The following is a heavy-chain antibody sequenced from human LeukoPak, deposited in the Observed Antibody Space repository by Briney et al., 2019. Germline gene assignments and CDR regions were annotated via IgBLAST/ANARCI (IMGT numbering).Heavy chain of an antibody. J-gene: IGHJ4*02. CDR1: GVTFGTYA. V-gene: IGHV3-30*04. CDR3: ARDNYGFDY. CDR2: ISYDGSNK. Sequence: GGSLRLSCAASGVTFGTYAMHWVRQAPGKGLEWVAFISYDGSNKYYADSVKGRFTISRDNSKNTLYLQMDTLRPEDTAVYYCARDNYGFDYWGQGALVTVSS. D-gene: IGHD3-10*01.